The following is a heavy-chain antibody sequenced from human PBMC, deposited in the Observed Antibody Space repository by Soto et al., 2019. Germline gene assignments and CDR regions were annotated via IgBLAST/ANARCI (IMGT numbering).Heavy chain of an antibody. J-gene: IGHJ1*01. V-gene: IGHV3-23*01. CDR2: ISGNGDTT. CDR1: GFTFSSSA. Sequence: EVQLLESGGGLVQPGGSLRLSCAASGFTFSSSAMSWVRQAPGKGLDWVSAISGNGDTTYYADSVKGRFTISRDISKNTLYLERDGVGADDTAVYFCAKIRGYDLGSTAFQHWGQGTLVPVSS. D-gene: IGHD5-12*01. CDR3: AKIRGYDLGSTAFQH.